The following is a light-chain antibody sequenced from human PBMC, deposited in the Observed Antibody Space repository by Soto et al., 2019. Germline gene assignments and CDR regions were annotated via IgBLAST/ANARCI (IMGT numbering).Light chain of an antibody. V-gene: IGLV2-14*03. CDR2: DVS. Sequence: QSVLTQPASVSGSPGQSITISCTGTSSYVGGYDYVSWYQHHPGKAPKLMIYDVSNRPSGVSNRFSGSKSGNTASLTISGLQPEDEADYYCCSYTTSNTRQIVFGTGTKLTVL. CDR1: SSYVGGYDY. J-gene: IGLJ1*01. CDR3: CSYTTSNTRQIV.